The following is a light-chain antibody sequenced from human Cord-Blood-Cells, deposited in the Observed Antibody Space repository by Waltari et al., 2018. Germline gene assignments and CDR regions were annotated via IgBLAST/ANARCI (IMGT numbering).Light chain of an antibody. CDR1: QSSSSW. CDR2: DAS. V-gene: IGKV1-5*01. J-gene: IGKJ2*01. Sequence: DIQMTQSPSTLSASVGDRVTITCRASQSSSSWLAWYQQKPGKAPKLLIYDASSWESGVPSRFSGSVSGTEFTLTISSLQPDDFATYDCQQYNSYSTFGQGTKLEIK. CDR3: QQYNSYST.